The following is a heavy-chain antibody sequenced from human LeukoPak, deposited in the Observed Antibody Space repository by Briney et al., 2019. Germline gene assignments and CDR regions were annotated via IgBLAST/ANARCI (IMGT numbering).Heavy chain of an antibody. CDR2: INPNSGGT. CDR3: ARDMLAYGSGSPGYYGMDV. J-gene: IGHJ6*02. Sequence: ASVKVSCKASGYTFTGYYMHWVRQAPGQGLEWMGWINPNSGGTNYAQKFQGWVTMTRDTSISTAYMELSRLRSDDTAVYYCARDMLAYGSGSPGYYGMDVWGQGTTVTVSS. V-gene: IGHV1-2*04. CDR1: GYTFTGYY. D-gene: IGHD3-10*01.